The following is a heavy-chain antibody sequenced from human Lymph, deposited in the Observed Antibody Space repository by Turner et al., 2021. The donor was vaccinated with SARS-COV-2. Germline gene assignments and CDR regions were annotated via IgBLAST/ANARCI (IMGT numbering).Heavy chain of an antibody. V-gene: IGHV3-30-3*01. CDR1: GFTFSSYA. Sequence: QVQLVESGGGVVQPGRSLRLPCAASGFTFSSYAMYWVRQAPGKGLEWVAVISYDGLNKYYADSVKGRLTISRDNSKNTLYLQMNSLRAEDTAVYYCARDFEQLVQFDYYGMDVWGQGTTVTVSS. CDR3: ARDFEQLVQFDYYGMDV. D-gene: IGHD6-6*01. J-gene: IGHJ6*02. CDR2: ISYDGLNK.